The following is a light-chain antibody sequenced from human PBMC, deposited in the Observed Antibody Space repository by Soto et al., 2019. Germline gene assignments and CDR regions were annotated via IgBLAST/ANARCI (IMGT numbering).Light chain of an antibody. Sequence: QSALTQPASVSGSPGQSITISYTGTSSDVGGYNYVSWYQQHPGKAPKLMIYEVSNRPSGVSNRFSGSKSGNTASLTISGLQAEDEADYYCSSYTSSSTLSFGGGTKVTVL. J-gene: IGLJ2*01. CDR2: EVS. V-gene: IGLV2-14*01. CDR3: SSYTSSSTLS. CDR1: SSDVGGYNY.